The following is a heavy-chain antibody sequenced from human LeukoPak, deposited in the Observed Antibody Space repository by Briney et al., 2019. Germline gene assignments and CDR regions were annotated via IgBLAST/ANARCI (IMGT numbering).Heavy chain of an antibody. J-gene: IGHJ6*03. V-gene: IGHV4-39*02. CDR3: ARRVDTTRGYYYFYMDV. CDR1: GGSISSNF. CDR2: IYDSGTK. Sequence: KASETLSLTCSVSGGSISSNFWDWFRQSPAKGLEWSGTIYDSGTKYYNPSLKSRVTISVDTSKNHLSLRLSSVTAADTAVYYCARRVDTTRGYYYFYMDVWGKGTTVTVSS. D-gene: IGHD5-18*01.